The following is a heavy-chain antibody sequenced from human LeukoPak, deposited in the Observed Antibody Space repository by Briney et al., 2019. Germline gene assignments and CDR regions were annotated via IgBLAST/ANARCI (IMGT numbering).Heavy chain of an antibody. CDR3: ARCAGSTTTSCLNHWLDP. J-gene: IGHJ5*02. Sequence: SETLSLTCTVSGGSISSSSYYWGWIRQPPGKGLEWIGSIYYSGSTYYNPSLKSRVTISVDTSKNQFSLKLTSVTAADTAVYYCARCAGSTTTSCLNHWLDPWGQGTLVTVSS. D-gene: IGHD2-2*01. CDR2: IYYSGST. V-gene: IGHV4-39*07. CDR1: GGSISSSSYY.